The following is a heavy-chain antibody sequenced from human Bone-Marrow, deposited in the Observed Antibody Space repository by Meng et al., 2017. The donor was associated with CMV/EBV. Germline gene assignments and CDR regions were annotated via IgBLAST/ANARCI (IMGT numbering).Heavy chain of an antibody. CDR2: IWYDGTNK. CDR1: GFTFSSYG. CDR3: AKDHLAARPTYFDY. V-gene: IGHV3-33*06. Sequence: GGSLRLSCVASGFTFSSYGMHWVRQAPGKGLEWVAVIWYDGTNKYYGDSVKGRFTISRDNSKNTLYLQMNSLRAEDTAIYYCAKDHLAARPTYFDYWGQGTLVTVSS. D-gene: IGHD6-6*01. J-gene: IGHJ4*02.